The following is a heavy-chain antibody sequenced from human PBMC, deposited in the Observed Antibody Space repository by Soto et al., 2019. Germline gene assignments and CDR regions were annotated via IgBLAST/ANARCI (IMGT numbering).Heavy chain of an antibody. CDR3: ARGDATKIVVTTYYAMDV. CDR1: GGSLSNYG. CDR2: IIPVFGTA. Sequence: QVQLVQSGAEVKKPGSSVKVSCKASGGSLSNYGISWVRQAPGQGLEWMGGIIPVFGTANYAQKFQGRVTINADESTSIVYMDVTSLRSEDTDVYYCARGDATKIVVTTYYAMDVWGQGTTVTVSS. J-gene: IGHJ6*02. V-gene: IGHV1-69*12. D-gene: IGHD3-9*01.